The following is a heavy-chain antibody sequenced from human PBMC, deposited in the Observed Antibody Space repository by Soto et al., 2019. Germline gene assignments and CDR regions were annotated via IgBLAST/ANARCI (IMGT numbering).Heavy chain of an antibody. V-gene: IGHV4-59*08. Sequence: SETLSLTCTVSGGSISSYYWSWIRQPPGKGLEWIGYIYYSGSTNYNPSLKSRVTISVDTSKNQFSLKLSSVTAADTAVYYCARHIIEVAGTKTDLYAPSGQGTLVTVSS. J-gene: IGHJ5*02. CDR2: IYYSGST. CDR1: GGSISSYY. CDR3: ARHIIEVAGTKTDLYAP. D-gene: IGHD6-19*01.